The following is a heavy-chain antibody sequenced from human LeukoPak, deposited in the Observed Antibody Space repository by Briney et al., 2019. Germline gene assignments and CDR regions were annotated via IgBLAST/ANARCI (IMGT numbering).Heavy chain of an antibody. CDR1: GFTLSTYN. CDR3: ATSGNYYLKY. Sequence: GGSLRLSCAASGFTLSTYNMNWVRQAPGKGLEWVSHIPSSSTNIYYADSVKGRFTISRDNAKNALSLQMNSLRDEDTAVYYCATSGNYYLKYWGQGTLVTVSS. J-gene: IGHJ4*02. CDR2: IPSSSTNI. V-gene: IGHV3-48*02. D-gene: IGHD1-26*01.